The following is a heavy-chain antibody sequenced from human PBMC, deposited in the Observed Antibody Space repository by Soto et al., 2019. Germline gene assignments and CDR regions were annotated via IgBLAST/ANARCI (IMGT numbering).Heavy chain of an antibody. D-gene: IGHD6-13*01. CDR2: MNPNSGNT. J-gene: IGHJ3*02. CDR1: GYTFTSYD. V-gene: IGHV1-8*01. Sequence: WASVKVSCKASGYTFTSYDINWVRQATGQGLEWMGWMNPNSGNTGYAQKFQGRVTMTRNTSISTAYMELSSLRSEDTAVYYCARVGDCAAARQRRAFDNRGQGTMVTVSS. CDR3: ARVGDCAAARQRRAFDN.